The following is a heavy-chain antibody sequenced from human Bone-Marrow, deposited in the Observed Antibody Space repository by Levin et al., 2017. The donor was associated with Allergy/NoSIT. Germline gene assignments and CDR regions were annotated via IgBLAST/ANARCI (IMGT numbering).Heavy chain of an antibody. D-gene: IGHD1-26*01. CDR2: ITTSGAAT. J-gene: IGHJ4*02. V-gene: IGHV3-23*01. Sequence: LSLPCAASGFTFRKSVMSWVRQAPGRGLECVATITTSGAATYYGDSVRGRFTITRDNSKSTLFLQMKGLRAEDSAVYFCAKVWEAAEDVDYWGQGTLVTVSS. CDR3: AKVWEAAEDVDY. CDR1: GFTFRKSV.